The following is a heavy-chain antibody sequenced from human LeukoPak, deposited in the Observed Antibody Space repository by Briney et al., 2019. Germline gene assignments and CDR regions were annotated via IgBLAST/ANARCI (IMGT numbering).Heavy chain of an antibody. Sequence: GGSLRLSCAASGFTFNSYWMSWVRQAPGKGLEWVANIKQDGSEKYYVDSVKGRFTMSRDNAKNSLYLQLNSLRAEDTAVYYCAILGEKADFDYWGQGTLVTVSS. CDR3: AILGEKADFDY. CDR2: IKQDGSEK. J-gene: IGHJ4*02. D-gene: IGHD3-16*01. CDR1: GFTFNSYW. V-gene: IGHV3-7*01.